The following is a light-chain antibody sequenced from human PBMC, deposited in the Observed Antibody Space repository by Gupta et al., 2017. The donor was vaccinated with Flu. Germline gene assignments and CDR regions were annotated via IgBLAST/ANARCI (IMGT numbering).Light chain of an antibody. CDR2: RAS. V-gene: IGKV1-5*03. CDR1: QSISGW. CDR3: QQYSSFST. Sequence: DIQMTQSPSTLSASVGDTVTITCRASQSISGWLAWYQMKPGKAPQLLIYRASSLQNGVPSKFSGSGSGTEFPLTISSLQPDDVATYYCQQYSSFSTFGGGTKVEIK. J-gene: IGKJ4*01.